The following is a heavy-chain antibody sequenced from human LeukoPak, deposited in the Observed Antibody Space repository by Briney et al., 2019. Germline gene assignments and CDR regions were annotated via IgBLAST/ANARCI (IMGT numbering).Heavy chain of an antibody. J-gene: IGHJ3*02. D-gene: IGHD6-19*01. CDR3: ASQTEGYSSGWYFSAAFDI. Sequence: SETLSLTCTVSGGSISSYYWSWIRQPAGKGLEWIGRIYTSGSTNYNPSLKSRVTMSVDTSKNQFSLKLSSVTAADTAVYYCASQTEGYSSGWYFSAAFDIWGQGTMVTVSS. CDR2: IYTSGST. V-gene: IGHV4-4*07. CDR1: GGSISSYY.